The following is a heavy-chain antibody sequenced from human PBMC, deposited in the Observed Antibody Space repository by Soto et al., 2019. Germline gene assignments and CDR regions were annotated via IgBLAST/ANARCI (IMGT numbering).Heavy chain of an antibody. CDR1: SGSLDSDN. D-gene: IGHD3-16*02. CDR2: IYPNGRT. CDR3: ARMRGLGEISPFFDH. V-gene: IGHV4-59*01. J-gene: IGHJ4*02. Sequence: SETLSLTCAVSSGSLDSDNWSWIRQPPGKGLEWIGYIYPNGRTNYNPSLRGRVAISIDKSKNQFSLRLDSVFAADAAVYFCARMRGLGEISPFFDHWGQGTLVTVSS.